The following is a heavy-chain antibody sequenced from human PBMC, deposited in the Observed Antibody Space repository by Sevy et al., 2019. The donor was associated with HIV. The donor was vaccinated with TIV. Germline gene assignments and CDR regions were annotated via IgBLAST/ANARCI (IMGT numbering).Heavy chain of an antibody. CDR3: ARAPSGSKGPGQYFQH. J-gene: IGHJ1*01. CDR2: ISGYNGNT. CDR1: GYTFNSYV. V-gene: IGHV1-18*01. Sequence: ASVKVSCKASGYTFNSYVITWVRQAPGQGLEWMGKISGYNGNTKYGQKFQGRVTMTTDPSTGTAYMELGSLKSDDTAVYYCARAPSGSKGPGQYFQHWGQGTLVTVSS. D-gene: IGHD1-26*01.